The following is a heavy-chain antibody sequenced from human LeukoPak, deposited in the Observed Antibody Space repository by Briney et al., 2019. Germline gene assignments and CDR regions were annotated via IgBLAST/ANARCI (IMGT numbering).Heavy chain of an antibody. CDR3: HGEDRQPGAGGP. CDR2: INPNSGGT. D-gene: IGHD2-15*01. CDR1: GYTFTGYF. J-gene: IGHJ5*02. Sequence: ASVKVSCKASGYTFTGYFMHWVRQAPGQGLEWMGWINPNSGGTNYAQKCQGRVTMTTDTSISTAYMELSRLRSNDTALYYCHGEDRQPGAGGPWGQGTLVTVSS. V-gene: IGHV1-2*02.